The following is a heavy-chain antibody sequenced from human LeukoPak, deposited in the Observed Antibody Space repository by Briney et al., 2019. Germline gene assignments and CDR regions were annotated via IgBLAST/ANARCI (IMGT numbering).Heavy chain of an antibody. J-gene: IGHJ3*02. CDR3: AKGRVRGSDAFDI. CDR2: ISWNSGSI. CDR1: GFTFDDYA. Sequence: PGRSLRLSCAASGFTFDDYAMHWVRRAPGKGLEWVSGISWNSGSIGYADSVKGRFTISRDNAKNSLYLQMNSLRAEDTALYYCAKGRVRGSDAFDIWGQGTMVTVSS. V-gene: IGHV3-9*01. D-gene: IGHD3-10*02.